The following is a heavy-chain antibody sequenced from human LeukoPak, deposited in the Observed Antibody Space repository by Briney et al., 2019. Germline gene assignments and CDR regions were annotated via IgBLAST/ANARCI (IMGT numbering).Heavy chain of an antibody. CDR3: ARVSMGWYSSDY. CDR1: GFTFSTYW. CDR2: INPDGTTT. D-gene: IGHD6-19*01. V-gene: IGHV3-74*01. Sequence: GGSLRLSCAASGFTFSTYWMHWVRQAPGKGLVWVSRINPDGTTTSDADSVKGRFTISRDNAKDTVYLQMHSLRAENTAVYSCARVSMGWYSSDYWGQGTLVTLPS. J-gene: IGHJ4*02.